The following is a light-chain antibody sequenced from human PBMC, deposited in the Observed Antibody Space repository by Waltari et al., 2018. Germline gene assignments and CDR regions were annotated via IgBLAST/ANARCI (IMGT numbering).Light chain of an antibody. Sequence: QSALTQPASVSGSPGQSITISCAGTSSDVGGYDLVSWYQHHPDTAPKLLIYAVTKRPSGVSNRFSGSKSGNTASLTISGLQAEDEATYYCCSYLERTVFGGGTKLTVL. CDR2: AVT. J-gene: IGLJ2*01. CDR3: CSYLERTV. V-gene: IGLV2-23*02. CDR1: SSDVGGYDL.